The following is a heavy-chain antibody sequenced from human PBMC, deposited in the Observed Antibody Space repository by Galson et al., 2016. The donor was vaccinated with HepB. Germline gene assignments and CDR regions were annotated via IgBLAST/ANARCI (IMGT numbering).Heavy chain of an antibody. D-gene: IGHD3-10*01. CDR3: ARDLFRCDY. J-gene: IGHJ4*02. Sequence: SLRLSCAVSGFSFSGYSMSWVRQSPGKGLEWVSSISSSSTYMYYADSVKGRFTISRDNAKNSLYLQMNSLRAEDTAVYYCARDLFRCDYWGQGTLVTVSS. CDR1: GFSFSGYS. CDR2: ISSSSTYM. V-gene: IGHV3-21*01.